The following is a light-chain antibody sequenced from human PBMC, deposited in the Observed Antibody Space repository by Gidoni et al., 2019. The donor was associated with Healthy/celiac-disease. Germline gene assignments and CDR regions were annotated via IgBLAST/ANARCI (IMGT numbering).Light chain of an antibody. J-gene: IGKJ4*01. CDR1: QSVSSY. CDR3: QQRSNWPPSLT. V-gene: IGKV3-11*01. CDR2: DAS. Sequence: EIVFTPSPATLSLSPGERATLSCRASQSVSSYLAWHQQKPGQAPRLLIYDASNRATGIPARFSGSGSGTDFTLTISSLEPEDFAVYYCQQRSNWPPSLTFGGGTKVEIK.